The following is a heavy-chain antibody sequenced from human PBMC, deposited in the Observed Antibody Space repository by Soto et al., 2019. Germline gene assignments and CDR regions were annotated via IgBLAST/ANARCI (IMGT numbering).Heavy chain of an antibody. D-gene: IGHD1-1*01. CDR1: GFTFSSYA. CDR3: ARELLNWNGPRRWFDP. CDR2: ISYDGINK. J-gene: IGHJ5*02. Sequence: QPGGSLRLSCAASGFTFSSYAMHWVRQAPGKGLEWVAVISYDGINKYYADSVKGRFTISRDTSKNTLYLQMNSLRGEDTAHYYCARELLNWNGPRRWFDPWGQGTLVTVSS. V-gene: IGHV3-30-3*01.